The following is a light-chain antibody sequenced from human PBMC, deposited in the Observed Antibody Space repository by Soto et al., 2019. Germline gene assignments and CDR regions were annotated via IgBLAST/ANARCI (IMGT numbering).Light chain of an antibody. CDR1: QSISTW. CDR3: QQYNSDSRT. CDR2: DAS. J-gene: IGKJ1*01. V-gene: IGKV1-5*01. Sequence: DIQMTQSPSTLSASVGDRVTITCRASQSISTWLAWYQQKPGNAPKLLIFDASNLESGVQSRFSGSGSGTEFTLTSDSLQPDDFATYYCQQYNSDSRTFGQGTELDIK.